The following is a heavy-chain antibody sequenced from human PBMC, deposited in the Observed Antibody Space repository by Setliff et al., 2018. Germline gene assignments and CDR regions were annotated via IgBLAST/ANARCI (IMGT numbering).Heavy chain of an antibody. V-gene: IGHV4-38-2*02. CDR3: ARDNRARHYMDV. Sequence: PSETLSLTCAVSGYSISSGFSWVWIRQSPGKGLEWIGRILFSGDTYYNPSLNSRVTISADTSKNQLSLNLSSVTAADTAVYYCARDNRARHYMDVWGKGTTVT. CDR2: ILFSGDT. CDR1: GYSISSGFS. J-gene: IGHJ6*03. D-gene: IGHD3-10*01.